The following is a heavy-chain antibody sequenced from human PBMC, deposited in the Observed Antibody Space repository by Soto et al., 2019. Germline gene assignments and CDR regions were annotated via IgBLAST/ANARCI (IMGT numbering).Heavy chain of an antibody. CDR1: GGSISSGDYY. V-gene: IGHV4-30-4*01. CDR3: ATTINRSGHPPGYFDY. CDR2: IYYSGST. J-gene: IGHJ4*02. D-gene: IGHD2-15*01. Sequence: SETLSLTCTVSGGSISSGDYYWSWIRQPPVKGLEWIGYIYYSGSTYYNPSLKSRVTISVDTSKNQFSLKLSSVTAADTAVYYCATTINRSGHPPGYFDYWGQRTLVTVSS.